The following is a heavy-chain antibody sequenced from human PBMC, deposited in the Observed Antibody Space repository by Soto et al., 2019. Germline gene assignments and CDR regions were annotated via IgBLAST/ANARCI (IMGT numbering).Heavy chain of an antibody. J-gene: IGHJ6*02. CDR3: AKERRDGYNYRYYYGMDS. Sequence: HPGGSLRPSCAVSGFTFSSNGIHWVRQAPGNGLEWVAVTSSDENKRYYADTVKGRFNIYRDNSKNTLYMQMNSLRAEDTAVYYCAKERRDGYNYRYYYGMDSWGQGTQVTVSS. V-gene: IGHV3-30*18. D-gene: IGHD5-12*01. CDR2: TSSDENKR. CDR1: GFTFSSNG.